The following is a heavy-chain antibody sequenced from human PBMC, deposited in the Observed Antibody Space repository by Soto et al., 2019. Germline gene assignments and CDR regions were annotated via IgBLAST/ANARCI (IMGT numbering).Heavy chain of an antibody. V-gene: IGHV3-48*01. CDR2: ISSSSSTI. D-gene: IGHD3-16*01. J-gene: IGHJ4*02. CDR3: ARDVGDLYYFDY. CDR1: SGFTFSTYS. Sequence: GGSLRLSCAASSGFTFSTYSMNWVRQAPGKGLEWVSYISSSSSTIKYADSVKGRFTISRDNAKNSLYLQMNSLRAEDTAVYYCARDVGDLYYFDYWGQGTLVTVSS.